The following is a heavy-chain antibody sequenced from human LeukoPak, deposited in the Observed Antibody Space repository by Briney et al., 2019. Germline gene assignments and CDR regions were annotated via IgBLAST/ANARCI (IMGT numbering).Heavy chain of an antibody. CDR3: ARLYYYGSGRSGYYFDY. CDR1: GYTFTGYY. J-gene: IGHJ4*02. V-gene: IGHV1-2*06. CDR2: INPNSGGT. D-gene: IGHD3-10*01. Sequence: ASVKVSCKASGYTFTGYYMHWVRQAPGQGLEWMGRINPNSGGTNYAQKFQGRVTMTRDTSISTAYMELSRLRSDDTAVYYCARLYYYGSGRSGYYFDYWGQGTPVTVSS.